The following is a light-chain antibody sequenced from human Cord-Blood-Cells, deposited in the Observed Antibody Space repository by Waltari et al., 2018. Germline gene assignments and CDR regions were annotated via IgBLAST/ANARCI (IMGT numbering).Light chain of an antibody. Sequence: DIQMTQSPSSVSASVGDRVTITCRASQSISSYLNWYQQKPEKSPKLLIYAASSLQSGVPSRFSGSGSGTDFTLTISSLQPEDFATYYCQQSYSTPYTFGQGTKLEIK. CDR2: AAS. J-gene: IGKJ2*01. CDR3: QQSYSTPYT. CDR1: QSISSY. V-gene: IGKV1-39*01.